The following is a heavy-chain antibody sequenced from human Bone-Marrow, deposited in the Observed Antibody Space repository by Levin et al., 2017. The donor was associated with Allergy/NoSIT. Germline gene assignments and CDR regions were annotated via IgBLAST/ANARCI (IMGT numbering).Heavy chain of an antibody. CDR1: GYNFTSYW. D-gene: IGHD6-19*01. Sequence: GESLKISCKGSGYNFTSYWISWVRQTPGKGLEWMGRIDLSDSYINYSPSFRGHVIIAADKSISTAYLQWSGLKASDTAVYYCAKVVSLGIAVDWGQGTLVTVSS. CDR2: IDLSDSYI. V-gene: IGHV5-10-1*01. J-gene: IGHJ4*02. CDR3: AKVVSLGIAVD.